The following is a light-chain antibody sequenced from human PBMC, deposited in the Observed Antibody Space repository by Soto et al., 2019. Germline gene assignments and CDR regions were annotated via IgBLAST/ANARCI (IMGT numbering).Light chain of an antibody. CDR1: SSDIGSYNH. Sequence: QSVLTQPACVSGSPGQSITISCSGTSSDIGSYNHVAWYQQFPGKSPKLTIYEVSSRPSGVSSRFSGSKSGNTASLTISGLQAEDEADYYCIAYTGSSTSYVCGSGTKVTVL. J-gene: IGLJ1*01. V-gene: IGLV2-14*01. CDR2: EVS. CDR3: IAYTGSSTSYV.